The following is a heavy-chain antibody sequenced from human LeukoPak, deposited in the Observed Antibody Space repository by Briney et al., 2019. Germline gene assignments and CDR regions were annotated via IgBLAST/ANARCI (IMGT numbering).Heavy chain of an antibody. CDR1: GGSLSSGSYY. Sequence: PSQTLSLTCAVSGGSLSSGSYYWSWIRQPAGKGLEWIGRIYDSGSTNYNPSLKSRVTISVDTSKNQFSLKLSSVTAADTAVYYCARVGYYDILTGYYSVDAFDIWGQGTMVTVSS. CDR3: ARVGYYDILTGYYSVDAFDI. V-gene: IGHV4-61*02. CDR2: IYDSGST. D-gene: IGHD3-9*01. J-gene: IGHJ3*02.